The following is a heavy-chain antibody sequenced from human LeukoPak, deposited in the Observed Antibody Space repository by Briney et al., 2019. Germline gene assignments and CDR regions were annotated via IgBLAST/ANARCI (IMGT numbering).Heavy chain of an antibody. Sequence: GGSLRLSCAASGFTFSSYSMNWVRQAPGKGLEWVSSISSSSSYIYYADSVKGRFTISRDNAKNSLYLQMNSLRAEDTAVYYCARVTRYCSSTSCWSDYWGQGTLVTVSS. CDR2: ISSSSSYI. J-gene: IGHJ4*02. V-gene: IGHV3-21*01. D-gene: IGHD2-2*01. CDR3: ARVTRYCSSTSCWSDY. CDR1: GFTFSSYS.